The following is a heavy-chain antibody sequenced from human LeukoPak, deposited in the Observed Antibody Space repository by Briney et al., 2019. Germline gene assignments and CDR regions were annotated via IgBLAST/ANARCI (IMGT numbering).Heavy chain of an antibody. V-gene: IGHV3-66*02. D-gene: IGHD6-19*01. CDR1: GFTVSSNY. J-gene: IGHJ4*02. CDR2: IYSGGST. Sequence: GGSLRLSCAASGFTVSSNYMSWVRRAPGKGLEWVSVIYSGGSTYYADSVKGRFTISRDNSKNTLYLQMNSLRAEDTAVYYCASKTGYSSGWAAPFWGQGTLVTVSS. CDR3: ASKTGYSSGWAAPF.